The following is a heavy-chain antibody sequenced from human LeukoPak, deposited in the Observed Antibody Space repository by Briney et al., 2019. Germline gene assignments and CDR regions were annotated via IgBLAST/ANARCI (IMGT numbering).Heavy chain of an antibody. J-gene: IGHJ4*02. CDR3: ARGAGTDYDILTGYYKDPVYFDY. CDR2: ISSSSSYI. D-gene: IGHD3-9*01. CDR1: GFTFSSYS. V-gene: IGHV3-21*01. Sequence: AGGSLRLSCAASGFTFSSYSMNWVRQAPGKGLEWVSSISSSSSYIYYADSVKGRFTISRDNAKNSLYLQMNSLRAEDTAVYYCARGAGTDYDILTGYYKDPVYFDYWGQGTLVTVSS.